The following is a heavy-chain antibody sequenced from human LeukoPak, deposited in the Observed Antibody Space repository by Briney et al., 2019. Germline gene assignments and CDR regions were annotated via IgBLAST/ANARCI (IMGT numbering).Heavy chain of an antibody. J-gene: IGHJ4*02. CDR2: IYPGGSDS. CDR1: GYIFSSYW. V-gene: IGHV5-51*01. Sequence: HGESLIISCKGSGYIFSSYWIAWVRQMPGKGLEWMGIIYPGGSDSRYSPPFQGQVTISADKSITTAYPRWSSLKASDTAMYYCARLGYCRGTSGYGVDYWGQGTLVTVSS. CDR3: ARLGYCRGTSGYGVDY. D-gene: IGHD2-2*01.